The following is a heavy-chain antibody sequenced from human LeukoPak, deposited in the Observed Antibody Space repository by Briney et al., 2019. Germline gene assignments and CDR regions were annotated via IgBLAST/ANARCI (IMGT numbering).Heavy chain of an antibody. CDR2: ISAYNGNT. CDR1: GYTFTSYG. D-gene: IGHD3-22*01. CDR3: AKASSGYYVHFFGS. J-gene: IGHJ4*02. Sequence: GASVKVSCKASGYTFTSYGISWVRQAPGQGLEWMGWISAYNGNTNYAQKLQGRVTMTTDTSTSTAYMELRSLRSDDTAVYYCAKASSGYYVHFFGSWGQGTLVTVSS. V-gene: IGHV1-18*01.